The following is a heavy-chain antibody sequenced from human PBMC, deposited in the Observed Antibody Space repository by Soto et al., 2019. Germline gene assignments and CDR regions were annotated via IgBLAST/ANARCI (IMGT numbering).Heavy chain of an antibody. V-gene: IGHV4-31*03. CDR3: ARDIVDSGGECYYWFDP. CDR2: LYYNGST. CDR1: GVSISSGGYY. J-gene: IGHJ5*02. Sequence: PPDTLSLNCTVSGVSISSGGYYWGCIRQHPGMDLEWIGYLYYNGSTYYNSALKNRDTLSVDTPKKQFSLKLSIVTPADTVVHYCARDIVDSGGECYYWFDPGGQGTLVTVSS. D-gene: IGHD2-21*01.